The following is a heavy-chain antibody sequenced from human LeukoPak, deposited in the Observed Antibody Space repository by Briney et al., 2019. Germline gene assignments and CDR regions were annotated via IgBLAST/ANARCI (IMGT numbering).Heavy chain of an antibody. CDR1: GYTFTSYS. CDR3: ARVGWELLQDWYFDL. D-gene: IGHD2-15*01. V-gene: IGHV1-18*01. Sequence: ASVKVSCKASGYTFTSYSISWVRQAPGQGLEWMGWISAYNGNTNYAQKLQGRVTMTTDTSTSTAYMELRSLRSDDTAVYYCARVGWELLQDWYFDLWGRGTLVTVSS. CDR2: ISAYNGNT. J-gene: IGHJ2*01.